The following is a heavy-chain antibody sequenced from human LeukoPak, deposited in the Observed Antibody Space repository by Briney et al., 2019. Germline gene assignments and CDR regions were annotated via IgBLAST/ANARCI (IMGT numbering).Heavy chain of an antibody. CDR1: GGSISSSSYY. D-gene: IGHD3-22*01. CDR2: IYYSGST. V-gene: IGHV4-39*07. J-gene: IGHJ3*02. Sequence: PSETLSLTCTVSGGSISSSSYYWGWIRQPPGKGLEWIGSIYYSGSTNYNPSLKSRVTISEDTSKNQFSLKLSSVTAADTAVYYCARDGITMIVVETDAFDIWGQGTMVTVSS. CDR3: ARDGITMIVVETDAFDI.